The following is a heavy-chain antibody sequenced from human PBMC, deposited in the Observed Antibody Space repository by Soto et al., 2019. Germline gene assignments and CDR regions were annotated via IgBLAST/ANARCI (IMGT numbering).Heavy chain of an antibody. V-gene: IGHV3-33*01. J-gene: IGHJ6*02. CDR2: IWYDGSNK. D-gene: IGHD2-2*02. CDR3: AREPYTHCTSTSCYTAYYYYYGMDV. CDR1: GFTFSTYG. Sequence: QVQLVESGGGVVQPGRSLRLSCAASGFTFSTYGMHWVRQAPGKGLEWVAIIWYDGSNKYYADSVKGRFTISRDNSKNTLYLQMNSLGAEDTAVYYCAREPYTHCTSTSCYTAYYYYYGMDVWGQGTTVTVSS.